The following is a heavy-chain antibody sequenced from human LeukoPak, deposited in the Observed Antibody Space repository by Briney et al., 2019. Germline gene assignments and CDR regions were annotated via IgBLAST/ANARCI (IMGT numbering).Heavy chain of an antibody. CDR3: ARDSPIVVPAAFDY. V-gene: IGHV1-18*01. D-gene: IGHD2-2*01. J-gene: IGHJ4*02. CDR1: GYTLTSYG. Sequence: ASVKVSCKASGYTLTSYGISWVRQAPGQGLEWMGWISAYNGNTNYAQKLQGRVTMTTDTSTSTAYMELRSLRSDDTAVYYCARDSPIVVPAAFDYWGQGTLVTVSS. CDR2: ISAYNGNT.